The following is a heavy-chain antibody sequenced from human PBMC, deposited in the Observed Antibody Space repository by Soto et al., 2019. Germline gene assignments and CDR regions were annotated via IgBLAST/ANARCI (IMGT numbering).Heavy chain of an antibody. CDR2: INPNSGGT. D-gene: IGHD6-19*01. J-gene: IGHJ6*03. CDR1: GYTFTGYY. V-gene: IGHV1-2*04. Sequence: ASVKVSCKASGYTFTGYYMHWVRQAPGQGLEWMGWINPNSGGTNYAQKFQGWVTMTRDTSISTAYMELSRLRSDDTAVYYCARAAVAGTYYYYYYMDVWGQGNTVTV. CDR3: ARAAVAGTYYYYYYMDV.